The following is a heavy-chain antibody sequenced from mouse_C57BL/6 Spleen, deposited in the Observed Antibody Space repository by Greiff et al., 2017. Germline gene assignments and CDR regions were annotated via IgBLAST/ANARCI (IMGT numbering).Heavy chain of an antibody. CDR1: GYTFTDYN. V-gene: IGHV1-22*01. CDR3: AGLRRYFDY. CDR2: INPNNGGT. J-gene: IGHJ2*01. Sequence: EVKLMESGPELVKPGASVKMSCKASGYTFTDYNMHWVKQSHGKSLEWIGYINPNNGGTSYNQKFKGKATLTVNKSSSTAYMELRSLTSEDSAVYYCAGLRRYFDYWGQGTTLTVSS.